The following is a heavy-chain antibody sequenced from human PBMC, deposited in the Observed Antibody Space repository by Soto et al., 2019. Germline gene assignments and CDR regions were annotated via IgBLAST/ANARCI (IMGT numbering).Heavy chain of an antibody. CDR3: AKDIYSSSSGQDY. Sequence: EVQLVESGGGLVQPGRSLRLSCAASGFTFDDYAMHWVRQAPGKGLEWVSGISWNGGHIGYADSVKGRFTISRDNAKNSLFLQMNSLRADDTALYFCAKDIYSSSSGQDYWGQGTPVTVSS. V-gene: IGHV3-9*01. CDR1: GFTFDDYA. CDR2: ISWNGGHI. D-gene: IGHD6-6*01. J-gene: IGHJ4*02.